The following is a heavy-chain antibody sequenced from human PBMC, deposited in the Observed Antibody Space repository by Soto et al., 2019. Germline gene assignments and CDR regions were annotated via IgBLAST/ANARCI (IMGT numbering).Heavy chain of an antibody. D-gene: IGHD3-10*01. J-gene: IGHJ5*02. Sequence: QVQLVQSGAEVKKPGSSVKVSCKASGGTFSSYAISWVRQAPGQGLEWMGGIIPIFGTANYAQKFQGRVTITADESTSKAYMELSSLRSEDTAVYYCARAITMVRGVIPPYNWFDPWGQGTLVTVSS. CDR2: IIPIFGTA. CDR1: GGTFSSYA. CDR3: ARAITMVRGVIPPYNWFDP. V-gene: IGHV1-69*01.